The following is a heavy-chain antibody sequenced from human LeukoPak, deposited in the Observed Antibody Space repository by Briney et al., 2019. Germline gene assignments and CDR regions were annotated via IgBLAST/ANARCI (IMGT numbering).Heavy chain of an antibody. CDR2: INHSGST. V-gene: IGHV4-34*01. J-gene: IGHJ4*02. D-gene: IGHD3-10*01. Sequence: SETLSLTCAVYGGSFSGYYWSWIRQPPGKGLEWIGEINHSGSTSYNPSLKSRVTISVDTSKNQFSLRLSSVTAADTAVYYCARRYYGSGSPFDYWGQGTLVTVSS. CDR3: ARRYYGSGSPFDY. CDR1: GGSFSGYY.